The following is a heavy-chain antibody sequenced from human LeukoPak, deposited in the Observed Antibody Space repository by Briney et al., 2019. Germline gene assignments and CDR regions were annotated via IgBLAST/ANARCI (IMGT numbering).Heavy chain of an antibody. J-gene: IGHJ5*02. CDR3: ARAMTTEYYDFWSGYYTGVDNWFDP. CDR1: GYSISSGYY. V-gene: IGHV4-38-2*02. Sequence: SEPLSLTCTVSGYSISSGYYWGWIRQPPGKGLEWIGSIYHSGSTYYNPSLKSRVTISVDKSKNQFSLKLSSVTAADTAVYYCARAMTTEYYDFWSGYYTGVDNWFDPWGQGTLVTVSS. CDR2: IYHSGST. D-gene: IGHD3-3*01.